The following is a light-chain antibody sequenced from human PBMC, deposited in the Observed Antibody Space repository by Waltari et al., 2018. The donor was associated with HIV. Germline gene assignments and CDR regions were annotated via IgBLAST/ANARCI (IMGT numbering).Light chain of an antibody. CDR2: TNN. CDR3: AAWDDSLNGYV. J-gene: IGLJ1*01. Sequence: QSVLTQSPSASGTPGQRVTISCSGHSSNIGSNAVYWYQHPPGTAPQLLIHTNNQRPSGIPDRFSGSKAGTSASLAISGLQSEDESDYYCAAWDDSLNGYVFGSGTKVTVL. CDR1: SSNIGSNA. V-gene: IGLV1-44*01.